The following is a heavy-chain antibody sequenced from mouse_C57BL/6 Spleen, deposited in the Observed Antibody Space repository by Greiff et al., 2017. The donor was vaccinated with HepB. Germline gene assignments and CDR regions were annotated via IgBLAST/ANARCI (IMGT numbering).Heavy chain of an antibody. CDR3: ARSGGYWYFDV. Sequence: VQLQQSGPELVKPGASVKISCKASGYAFSSSWMNWVKQRPGKGLEWIGRIYPGDGDTNYKGKFKGKATLTADKSSRPAYMQLSRLTSEDSAVYFCARSGGYWYFDVWGTGTTVTVSS. D-gene: IGHD1-1*02. CDR1: GYAFSSSW. CDR2: IYPGDGDT. J-gene: IGHJ1*03. V-gene: IGHV1-82*01.